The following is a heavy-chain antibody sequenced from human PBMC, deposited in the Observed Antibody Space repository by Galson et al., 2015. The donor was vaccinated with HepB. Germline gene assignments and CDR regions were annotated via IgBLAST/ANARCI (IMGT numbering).Heavy chain of an antibody. CDR3: ARDPSNTSGRWVYLDY. CDR1: GYTFTHHG. V-gene: IGHV1-18*01. D-gene: IGHD6-19*01. Sequence: VKVSCKASGYTFTHHGISWVRQAPGQGLEWMGWISAYNGDTNYQQKLQGRVTTTTDTSTSTAYMELRSLRSDDTAVYYCARDPSNTSGRWVYLDYWGQGTLVTVSS. CDR2: ISAYNGDT. J-gene: IGHJ4*02.